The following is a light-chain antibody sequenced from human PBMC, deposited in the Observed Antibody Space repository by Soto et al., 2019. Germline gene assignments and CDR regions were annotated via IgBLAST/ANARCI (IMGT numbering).Light chain of an antibody. V-gene: IGKV3-15*01. CDR3: QEYDNWT. CDR2: GAS. CDR1: QSVGSN. J-gene: IGKJ1*01. Sequence: DILMTQSPATLSVSPGERATLSCRASQSVGSNLAWYQHKPGQAPRLLIYGASTRATGVPARFSGSGSVTEFTLTISSLQSEDFAVYYCQEYDNWTFGQGTKVELK.